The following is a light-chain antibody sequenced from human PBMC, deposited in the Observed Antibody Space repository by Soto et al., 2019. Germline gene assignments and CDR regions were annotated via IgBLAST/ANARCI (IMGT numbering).Light chain of an antibody. J-gene: IGLJ1*01. CDR1: SSDVGGYNY. CDR2: DVT. Sequence: QFALTQPASVSGSPGQSITISCTGTSSDVGGYNYVSWYQHHPGKAPKLMIYDVTNRPSGVSNRFSGSKSGNTASLTISGLQAEDESDYFCSSYTSSSTLVFGTGTKVTVL. CDR3: SSYTSSSTLV. V-gene: IGLV2-14*03.